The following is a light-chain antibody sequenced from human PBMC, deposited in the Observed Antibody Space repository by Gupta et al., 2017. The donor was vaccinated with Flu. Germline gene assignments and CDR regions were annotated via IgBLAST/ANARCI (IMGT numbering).Light chain of an antibody. CDR3: NSYTSSSTLL. J-gene: IGLJ2*01. V-gene: IGLV2-14*01. CDR2: EVS. CDR1: SSDVGGYNY. Sequence: QSALTQPASVSGSPGQSITISCTGTSSDVGGYNYVSWYQQHPGKPPKLMIYEVSNRPSGVSNRFSGSKSGNTASLTISGLQAEDEADYYCNSYTSSSTLLFGGGTKLTV.